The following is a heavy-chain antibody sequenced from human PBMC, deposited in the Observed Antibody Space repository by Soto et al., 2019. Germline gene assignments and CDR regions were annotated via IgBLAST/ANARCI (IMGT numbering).Heavy chain of an antibody. CDR3: ARDGFGIDY. CDR2: INAYNGNT. J-gene: IGHJ4*02. Sequence: QVQLVQSGAEVKKPGASVKVSSTASGYTFTSDGISWVRQAPGQGLEWMGWINAYNGNTNYAQILQGRVTMTTYTSTSTAYMELRSLRSDATAVYYCARDGFGIDYWGQGTLVTVSS. CDR1: GYTFTSDG. V-gene: IGHV1-18*01. D-gene: IGHD3-16*01.